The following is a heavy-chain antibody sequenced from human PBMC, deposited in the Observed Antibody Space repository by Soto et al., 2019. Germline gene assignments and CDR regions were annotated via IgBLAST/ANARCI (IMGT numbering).Heavy chain of an antibody. V-gene: IGHV3-23*01. J-gene: IGHJ6*03. CDR1: GFTFSSYA. D-gene: IGHD3-16*01. Sequence: GGSLRLSCAASGFTFSSYAMSWVRQAPGKGLEWVSAISGSGGSTYYADSLKGRFTIVSDNSKNTLYLQRNSLRAEDTEVYYCAKDQRGRGSDVARAYYYYMDVWGKGTTVTVSS. CDR2: ISGSGGST. CDR3: AKDQRGRGSDVARAYYYYMDV.